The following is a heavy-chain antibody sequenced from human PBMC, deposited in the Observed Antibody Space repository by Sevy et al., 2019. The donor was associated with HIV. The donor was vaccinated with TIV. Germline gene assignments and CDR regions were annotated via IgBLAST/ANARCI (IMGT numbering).Heavy chain of an antibody. CDR2: ISSNGGST. CDR1: GFTFSSYA. CDR3: AREQPGTPTGAFDI. Sequence: GGSLRLSCAASGFTFSSYAMHWVHQAPGKELEYVSAISSNGGSTYYADSVKGRFTISRDNSKNTLYLQMGSLRAEDMAVYYCAREQPGTPTGAFDIWGQGTMVTVSS. V-gene: IGHV3-64*02. D-gene: IGHD7-27*01. J-gene: IGHJ3*02.